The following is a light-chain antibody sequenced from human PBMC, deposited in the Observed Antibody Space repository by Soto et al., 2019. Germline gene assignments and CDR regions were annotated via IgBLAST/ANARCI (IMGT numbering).Light chain of an antibody. CDR3: QQGYSFPRT. Sequence: DIQMTQSPSSLSASVGDRITITCRASQTIGTYLSWYNQRPGKAPKLLIYAASTLQRGAPSRFSGSGSGTDFTLTIRSLQPEDFATYYCQQGYSFPRTFGPGTKVDIK. V-gene: IGKV1-39*01. J-gene: IGKJ3*01. CDR1: QTIGTY. CDR2: AAS.